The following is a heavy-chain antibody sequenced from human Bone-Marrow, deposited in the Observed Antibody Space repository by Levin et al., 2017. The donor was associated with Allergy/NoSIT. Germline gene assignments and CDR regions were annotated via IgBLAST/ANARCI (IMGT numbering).Heavy chain of an antibody. CDR1: GFSFSGYA. V-gene: IGHV3-30-3*01. D-gene: IGHD6-19*01. Sequence: SCAASGFSFSGYAMHWVRQAPGKGLEWVAVISYDGSNKYYADSVKGRFTISRDNSKNTLYLQMNSLRAEDTAVYHCARDQGYGSGWYSGIMDYWGQGTLVTVSS. CDR3: ARDQGYGSGWYSGIMDY. CDR2: ISYDGSNK. J-gene: IGHJ4*02.